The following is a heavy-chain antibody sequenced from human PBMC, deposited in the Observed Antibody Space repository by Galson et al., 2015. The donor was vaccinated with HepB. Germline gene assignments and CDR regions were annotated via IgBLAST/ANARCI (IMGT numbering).Heavy chain of an antibody. J-gene: IGHJ4*02. CDR1: GFTFSNAW. CDR2: IKSKTDGGTT. Sequence: SLRLSCAASGFTFSNAWMIWVRQAPGKGLEWVGRIKSKTDGGTTDYAAPVKGRFTISRDNSKSTLYLQMNSLRAEDTAVYYCAREGRVAITYFDYWGQGTLVTVSS. D-gene: IGHD2-15*01. CDR3: AREGRVAITYFDY. V-gene: IGHV3-15*01.